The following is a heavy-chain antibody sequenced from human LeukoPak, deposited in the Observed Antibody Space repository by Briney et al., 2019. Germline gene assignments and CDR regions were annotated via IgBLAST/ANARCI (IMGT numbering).Heavy chain of an antibody. CDR1: GFTFSSYS. J-gene: IGHJ4*02. CDR2: ISSSSSTI. CDR3: ARGELHFDY. D-gene: IGHD4-23*01. Sequence: GGSLRLSCAASGFTFSSYSMNWVRQAPGKGPEWVSYISSSSSTIYYADSVKGRFTISRDNAKNSLYLQMNSLRAEDTAVYYCARGELHFDYWGQGTLVTVSS. V-gene: IGHV3-48*01.